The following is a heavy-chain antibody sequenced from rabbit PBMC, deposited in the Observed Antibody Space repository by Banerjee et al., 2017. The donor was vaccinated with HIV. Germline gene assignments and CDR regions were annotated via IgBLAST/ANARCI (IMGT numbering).Heavy chain of an antibody. CDR1: GFSLSSNDM. CDR3: ARDYVSSSGPCFNL. D-gene: IGHD1-1*01. CDR2: IHAGSSGST. J-gene: IGHJ4*01. V-gene: IGHV1S45*01. Sequence: QEQLKETGGGLVQPGESLTLSCKVSGFSLSSNDMSWVRQAPGKGLEWSACIHAGSSGSTFYASWAKGRFTISKASSTTVTLQMTSLTAADTATYFCARDYVSSSGPCFNLWGPGTLVTVS.